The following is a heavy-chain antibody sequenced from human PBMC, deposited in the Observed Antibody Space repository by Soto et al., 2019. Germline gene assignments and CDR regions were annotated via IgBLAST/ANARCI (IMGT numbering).Heavy chain of an antibody. Sequence: ASVKVSCKASGYTFTSYAMHWVRQAPGQRLEWMGWINAGNGNTKYSQKFQGRVTITRDTSASTAYMELSSLRSEDTAVYYCARAPHPVPAEPRSYRFDPWGQGTLVTVS. CDR2: INAGNGNT. D-gene: IGHD3-16*02. J-gene: IGHJ5*02. CDR1: GYTFTSYA. V-gene: IGHV1-3*01. CDR3: ARAPHPVPAEPRSYRFDP.